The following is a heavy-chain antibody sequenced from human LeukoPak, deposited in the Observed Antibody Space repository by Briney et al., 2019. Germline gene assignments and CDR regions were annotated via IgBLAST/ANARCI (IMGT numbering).Heavy chain of an antibody. V-gene: IGHV1-69*05. CDR2: INPIYGKT. J-gene: IGHJ3*02. CDR3: ARRRNGGPSGERRLSISMVRGARSDAFDI. Sequence: SVKVSCKASGGTFSSYAISWVRQAPGQGLEWMGGINPIYGKTNYAQKFQGRVTITTDESTSTAYMELSSLRSDDTAVYYCARRRNGGPSGERRLSISMVRGARSDAFDIWGQGTLVTVSS. CDR1: GGTFSSYA. D-gene: IGHD3-10*01.